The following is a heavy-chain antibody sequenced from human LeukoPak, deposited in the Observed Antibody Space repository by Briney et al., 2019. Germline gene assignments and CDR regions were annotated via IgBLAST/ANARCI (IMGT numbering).Heavy chain of an antibody. D-gene: IGHD5-18*01. CDR3: AKSIQLWLHYFDY. CDR1: GFTFSSYA. CDR2: ISGSGGST. J-gene: IGHJ4*02. Sequence: PGGSLRLSCAASGFTFSSYAMSWVRQAPGKGXXXXXAISGSGGSTXXXXSXXXXFTISRDNSKNTLYLQMNSLRAEDTAVYYCAKSIQLWLHYFDYWGQGTLVTVSS. V-gene: IGHV3-23*01.